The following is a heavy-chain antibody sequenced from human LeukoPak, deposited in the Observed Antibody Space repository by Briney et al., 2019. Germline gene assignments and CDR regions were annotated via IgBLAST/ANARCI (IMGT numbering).Heavy chain of an antibody. Sequence: GWSLTLSCVVSGFTFSSYEMIWVRQAPGKGLEWVSYITSSGSDVYYADSVKGRLTISRDNAENSLYLQMNSLGAEDKAVYCCASGGGFFYDRGGPRGTFDLWGRGT. CDR1: GFTFSSYE. D-gene: IGHD3-22*01. CDR3: ASGGGFFYDRGGPRGTFDL. J-gene: IGHJ3*01. CDR2: ITSSGSDV. V-gene: IGHV3-48*03.